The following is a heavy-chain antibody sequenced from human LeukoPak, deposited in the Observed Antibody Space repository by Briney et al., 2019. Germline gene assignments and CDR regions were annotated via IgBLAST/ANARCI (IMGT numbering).Heavy chain of an antibody. CDR3: ARDRGCSGGSCYSGFDY. CDR1: GYTFASYD. V-gene: IGHV1-8*01. J-gene: IGHJ4*02. Sequence: GASVKVSCKASGYTFASYDINWVRQATGQGLEWMGWMNPNSGNTGYAQKFQGRVTMTRNTSISTAYMELSSLRSEDTAVYYCARDRGCSGGSCYSGFDYWGQGTLVTVSS. CDR2: MNPNSGNT. D-gene: IGHD2-15*01.